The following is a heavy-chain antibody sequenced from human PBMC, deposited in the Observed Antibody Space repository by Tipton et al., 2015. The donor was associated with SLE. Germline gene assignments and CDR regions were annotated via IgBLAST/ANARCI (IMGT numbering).Heavy chain of an antibody. V-gene: IGHV4-39*07. CDR1: GASISSSGYY. Sequence: TLSLTCSVSGASISSSGYYWGWIRQPPGKGLEWIGSIYYSGSTYYNPSLKSRVTISVDTSKNHFSLKLSSVTTADTAVYYCARGGRRAFDIWGQGTMVTVSS. CDR2: IYYSGST. D-gene: IGHD1-14*01. J-gene: IGHJ3*02. CDR3: ARGGRRAFDI.